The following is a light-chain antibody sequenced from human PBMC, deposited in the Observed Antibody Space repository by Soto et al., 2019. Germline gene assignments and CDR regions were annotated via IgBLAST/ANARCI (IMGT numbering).Light chain of an antibody. CDR2: DTS. CDR3: YKDKFRPHT. J-gene: IGKJ4*01. Sequence: TLAVTQREGESRAGRASQGIGDTLAWYQHKPGQTPRLLIYDTSTRATGVPARFSGSGSGTDFTVDPLFREPQNLGVCCGYKDKFRPHTFGGGTKVDIK. CDR1: QGIGDT. V-gene: IGKV3D-11*03.